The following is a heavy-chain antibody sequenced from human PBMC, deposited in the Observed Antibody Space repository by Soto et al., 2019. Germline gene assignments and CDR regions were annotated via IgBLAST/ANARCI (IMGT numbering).Heavy chain of an antibody. CDR2: IHSDGSNT. CDR3: IRDFGEVGSTAAFDI. Sequence: PGGSLRLSCAASGFTFSRFWMHWVRQAPGQGLVWVAHIHSDGSNTSYADFVKGRFTISRDNAKNTVYLQMNSLRAEDTAMYYCIRDFGEVGSTAAFDIWGHGARVTVS. CDR1: GFTFSRFW. J-gene: IGHJ3*02. V-gene: IGHV3-74*01. D-gene: IGHD1-26*01.